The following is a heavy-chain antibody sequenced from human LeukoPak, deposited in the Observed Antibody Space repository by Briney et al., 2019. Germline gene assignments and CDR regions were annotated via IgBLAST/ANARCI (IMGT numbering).Heavy chain of an antibody. CDR2: ISSNGTTR. Sequence: GSLRLSRAPSGFTSSTYIMNWVRQALGKGREWVSYISSNGTTRYYTDSGKGRFTISRDNAKNSLYLQMYSLRAEDTAGYYCARDAIMDVWGKGTTVSVFS. V-gene: IGHV3-48*01. J-gene: IGHJ6*03. CDR3: ARDAIMDV. D-gene: IGHD2-2*01. CDR1: GFTSSTYI.